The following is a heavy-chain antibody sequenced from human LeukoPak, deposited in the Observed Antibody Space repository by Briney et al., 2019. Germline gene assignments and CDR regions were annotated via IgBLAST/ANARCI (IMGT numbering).Heavy chain of an antibody. CDR3: ARDPSMIRGENTPYFDY. CDR2: IIPIFGTA. D-gene: IGHD3-10*01. CDR1: VGTFSSYA. J-gene: IGHJ4*02. Sequence: SVKVSCKASVGTFSSYAISWVRQAPGQGREWMGGIIPIFGTADYAQKFQGRVTITADESTSTAYMELNSLRSEDTAVYYCARDPSMIRGENTPYFDYWGQGTLVTGSS. V-gene: IGHV1-69*01.